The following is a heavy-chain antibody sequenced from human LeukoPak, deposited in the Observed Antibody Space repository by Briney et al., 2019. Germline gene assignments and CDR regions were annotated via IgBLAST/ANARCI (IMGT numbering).Heavy chain of an antibody. CDR3: ARRKVGGTGDY. Sequence: GGSLRLSCAASGFTFSNYGMSWVRQAPGKGMEWVSAVSGNGGSSFYADSVKGRFTISRDNSKNTLFLQVDSLRAEDSAIYYCARRKVGGTGDYWGQGTQVTVSS. V-gene: IGHV3-23*01. D-gene: IGHD1-26*01. CDR2: VSGNGGSS. J-gene: IGHJ4*02. CDR1: GFTFSNYG.